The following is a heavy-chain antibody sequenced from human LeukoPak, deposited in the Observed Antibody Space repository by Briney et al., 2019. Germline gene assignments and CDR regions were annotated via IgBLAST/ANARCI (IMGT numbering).Heavy chain of an antibody. D-gene: IGHD3-3*01. CDR1: GGSISSYY. CDR2: IYYSGST. V-gene: IGHV4-59*01. CDR3: ARGVFGVVIIGDYFALDY. Sequence: KPSETLSLTCTVSGGSISSYYWSWIRQPPGKGLEWIGYIYYSGSTNYNPSLKSRVTISVDTSKNQFSLKLSSVTAADTAVSYCARGVFGVVIIGDYFALDYWGKGTLVTVSS. J-gene: IGHJ4*02.